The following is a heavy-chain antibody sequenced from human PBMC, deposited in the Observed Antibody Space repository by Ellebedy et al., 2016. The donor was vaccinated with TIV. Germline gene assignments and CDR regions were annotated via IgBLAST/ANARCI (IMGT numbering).Heavy chain of an antibody. Sequence: ASVKVSCKASGYTFTGYYMHWVRQAPGQGLEWMGWINPNSGGTNYAQKFQGRVTMTRDTSISTAYMELSRLRSDDTAVYYCAPSGGGSGSYHPFDYWGQGTLVTVSS. J-gene: IGHJ4*02. CDR3: APSGGGSGSYHPFDY. V-gene: IGHV1-2*02. D-gene: IGHD3-10*01. CDR1: GYTFTGYY. CDR2: INPNSGGT.